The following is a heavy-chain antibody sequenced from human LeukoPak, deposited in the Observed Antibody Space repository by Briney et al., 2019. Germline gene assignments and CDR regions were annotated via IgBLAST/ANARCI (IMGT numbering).Heavy chain of an antibody. V-gene: IGHV4-59*01. CDR2: TYYGGST. D-gene: IGHD4-17*01. J-gene: IGHJ5*02. CDR3: ARGPSVTSIGGP. CDR1: GGSISHYY. Sequence: SETLSLTCTVSGGSISHYYWSWIRQPPEKGLEWIGYTYYGGSTKFNPSLKSRVAISVDTSKKQFSLNLTSVTAADTAVYYCARGPSVTSIGGPWGQGTLVTVSS.